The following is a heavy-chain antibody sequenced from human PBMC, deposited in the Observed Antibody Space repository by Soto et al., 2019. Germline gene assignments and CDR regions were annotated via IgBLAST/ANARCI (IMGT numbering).Heavy chain of an antibody. D-gene: IGHD1-26*01. CDR2: IYYSGST. V-gene: IGHV4-59*01. CDR1: GGSISSYY. Sequence: TLETLSLTCTVSGGSISSYYWSWIRQPPGKGLEWIGYIYYSGSTNYNPSLKSRVTISVDTSKNQFSLKLSSVTAADTAVYYCARLGANFYYYYYGMDVWGQGTTVTVSS. J-gene: IGHJ6*02. CDR3: ARLGANFYYYYYGMDV.